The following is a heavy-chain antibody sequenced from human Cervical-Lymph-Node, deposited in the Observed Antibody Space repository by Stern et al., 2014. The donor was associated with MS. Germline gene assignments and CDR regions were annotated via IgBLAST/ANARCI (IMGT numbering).Heavy chain of an antibody. CDR3: ARGGDSSGYYPYY. V-gene: IGHV4-31*03. CDR2: IYYSGST. D-gene: IGHD3-22*01. Sequence: QVQLQESGPGLVKPSQTLSLTCTVSGGSISSGGYHWSWIRQHPGKGLEWIGYIYYSGSTYYNPSLKSRVTISVDTSKNQFSLKLSSVTAADTAVYYCARGGDSSGYYPYYWGQGTLVTVSS. J-gene: IGHJ4*02. CDR1: GGSISSGGYH.